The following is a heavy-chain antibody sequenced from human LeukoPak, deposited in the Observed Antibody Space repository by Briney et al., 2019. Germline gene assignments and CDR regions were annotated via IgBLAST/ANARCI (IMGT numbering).Heavy chain of an antibody. CDR3: ASAGPLVTPRFAYYYMDV. CDR1: GGSISSGGYY. Sequence: PSETLSLTCTVSGGSISSGGYYWSWIRQHPGKGLEWIGYIYYSGSTYYNPSLKSRVTISVDTSKNQFSLKLSSVTAADTAVYYSASAGPLVTPRFAYYYMDVWGKGTTVTVSS. J-gene: IGHJ6*03. D-gene: IGHD3-9*01. CDR2: IYYSGST. V-gene: IGHV4-31*03.